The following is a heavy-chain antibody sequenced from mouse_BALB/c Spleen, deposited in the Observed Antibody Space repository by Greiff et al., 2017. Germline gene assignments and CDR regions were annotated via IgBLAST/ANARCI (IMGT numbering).Heavy chain of an antibody. CDR1: GYSFTDYN. D-gene: IGHD1-2*01. J-gene: IGHJ4*01. V-gene: IGHV1S135*01. Sequence: VHVKQSGPELVKPGASVKVSCKASGYSFTDYNMYWVKQSHGKSLEWIGYIDPYNGGTSYNQKFKGKATLTVDKSSSTAFMHLNSLTSEDSAVYYCARSGEFITTATGYAMDYWGQGTSVTVSS. CDR3: ARSGEFITTATGYAMDY. CDR2: IDPYNGGT.